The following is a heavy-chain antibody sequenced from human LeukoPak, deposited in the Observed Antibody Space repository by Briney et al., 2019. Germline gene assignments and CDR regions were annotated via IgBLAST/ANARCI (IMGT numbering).Heavy chain of an antibody. CDR1: GYTFTSYG. CDR3: ARDRKSEIGGAIAGHYMDV. V-gene: IGHV1-2*02. D-gene: IGHD3-16*02. Sequence: ASVKVSCKASGYTFTSYGISWVRQAPGQGLEWMGWINPHTGGTNYAQKFQGRVTMTRDTSISTAYMELSGLTSDDTAVYYCARDRKSEIGGAIAGHYMDVWGKGTTVTVSS. J-gene: IGHJ6*03. CDR2: INPHTGGT.